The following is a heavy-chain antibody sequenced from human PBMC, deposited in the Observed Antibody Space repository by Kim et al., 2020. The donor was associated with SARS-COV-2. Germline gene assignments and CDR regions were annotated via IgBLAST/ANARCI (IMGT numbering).Heavy chain of an antibody. CDR3: ARYSNYYGSGRYFDY. CDR2: IYPGDSDT. D-gene: IGHD3-10*01. Sequence: GESLKISCKGSGFTFTRDWIGWVRQMPGKGLEWMGIIYPGDSDTRYSPSFQGQVTISADKSINTAYLQWSSLKASDTAKYYCARYSNYYGSGRYFDYWGQ. V-gene: IGHV5-51*01. J-gene: IGHJ4*02. CDR1: GFTFTRDW.